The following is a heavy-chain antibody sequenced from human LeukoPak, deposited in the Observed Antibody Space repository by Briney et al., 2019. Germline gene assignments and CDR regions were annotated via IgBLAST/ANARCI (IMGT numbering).Heavy chain of an antibody. J-gene: IGHJ4*02. CDR3: ARGGAVGATKVLDY. Sequence: GGSLRLSCAASGFTFSSYWMSWVRQAPGKGLEWVANIKQDGSEKYYVDSVKGRFTISRDNAQNSLYLQMNSLRAEDTAVYYCARGGAVGATKVLDYWGQGTLVTVSS. CDR2: IKQDGSEK. CDR1: GFTFSSYW. V-gene: IGHV3-7*01. D-gene: IGHD1-26*01.